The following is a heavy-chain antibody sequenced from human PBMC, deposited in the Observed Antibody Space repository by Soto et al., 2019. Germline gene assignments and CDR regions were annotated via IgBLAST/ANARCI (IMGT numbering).Heavy chain of an antibody. CDR1: GYTFSSYS. J-gene: IGHJ4*02. V-gene: IGHV1-18*04. Sequence: QIQMLQSGAEVTQPGASVKISCKTSGYTFSSYSVSWVRQVPGQGLEWMAWISTYSGNTHYAERVQGRVTVTFDKSARTAFMEMWGLTSDDTAVYFCARDNGYYDLWGQGTLVTDSS. CDR2: ISTYSGNT. CDR3: ARDNGYYDL.